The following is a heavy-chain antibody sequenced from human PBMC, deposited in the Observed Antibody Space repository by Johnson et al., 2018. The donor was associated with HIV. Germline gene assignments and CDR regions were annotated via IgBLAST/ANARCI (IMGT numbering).Heavy chain of an antibody. CDR2: IKHAGSEK. Sequence: VQLVESGGGLVQPGGSLRLSCAASGFTFSRYWMSWVRQAAGKGLTWVANIKHAGSEKYYVDSVKGRFTISRDNAKNSLYLQMNSLRAEDTAVYYCVLDTSTYAAFDMWGQGTMVTVSS. CDR3: VLDTSTYAAFDM. V-gene: IGHV3-7*01. CDR1: GFTFSRYW. J-gene: IGHJ3*02. D-gene: IGHD5-12*01.